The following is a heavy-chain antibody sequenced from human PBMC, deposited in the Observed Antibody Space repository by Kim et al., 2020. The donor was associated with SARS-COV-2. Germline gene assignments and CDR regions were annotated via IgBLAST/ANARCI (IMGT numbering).Heavy chain of an antibody. CDR2: IKLDGSGV. D-gene: IGHD1-1*01. J-gene: IGHJ1*01. CDR3: ARDDATGTTTALWD. V-gene: IGHV3-7*05. Sequence: GGSLRLSCAASGFNINYYGMNWVRQAPGKGLEWVASIKLDGSGVYHEDSVKGRFIISSDSAQTTVSLQMNDLRAEDTAHYYCARDDATGTTTALWDWGQG. CDR1: GFNINYYG.